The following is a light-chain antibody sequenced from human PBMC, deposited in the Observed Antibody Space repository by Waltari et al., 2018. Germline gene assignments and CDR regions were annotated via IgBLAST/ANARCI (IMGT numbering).Light chain of an antibody. V-gene: IGKV3-20*01. CDR1: QSISTA. CDR3: QQHGSSPPLT. CDR2: GAS. Sequence: EIVLTQSPGTLSLSPGERATLSCRASQSISTALGWYQQKPGQAPRLLIYGASNRVTGIPDRFSGSWSGTDFTLTISRLEPEDFAVYYCQQHGSSPPLTFGGGTKVEI. J-gene: IGKJ4*01.